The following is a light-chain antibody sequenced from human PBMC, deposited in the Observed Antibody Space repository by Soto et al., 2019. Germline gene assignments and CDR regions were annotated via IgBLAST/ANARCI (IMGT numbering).Light chain of an antibody. CDR2: EVS. J-gene: IGLJ3*02. CDR1: SSDVGGYNS. V-gene: IGLV2-14*01. Sequence: QSALTQPASVSGSPGQSITISCTGTSSDVGGYNSVSWYQQHPGRAPKLMIYEVSNRPSGVSNRFSGSKSANTASLTISGLEAEDEADYCCSSYTTSSAWVFGGGTKLTVL. CDR3: SSYTTSSAWV.